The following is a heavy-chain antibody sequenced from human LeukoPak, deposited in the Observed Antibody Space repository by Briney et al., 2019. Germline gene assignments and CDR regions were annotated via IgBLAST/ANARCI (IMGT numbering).Heavy chain of an antibody. V-gene: IGHV4-59*08. CDR2: IYYSGST. Sequence: SETLSLTCTVSDGSNSSYYWSWIRQPPGKGLEWIGYIYYSGSTNYNPSLKSRVTISVDTSKNQFSLKLSSVTAADTAVYYCARRVPNYYYGMDVWGQGTTVTVSS. CDR1: DGSNSSYY. J-gene: IGHJ6*02. D-gene: IGHD6-6*01. CDR3: ARRVPNYYYGMDV.